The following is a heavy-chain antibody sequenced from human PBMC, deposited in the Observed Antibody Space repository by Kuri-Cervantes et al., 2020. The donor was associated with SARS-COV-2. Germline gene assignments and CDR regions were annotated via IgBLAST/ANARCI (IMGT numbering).Heavy chain of an antibody. V-gene: IGHV4-34*01. CDR2: VNHRGST. CDR1: GESFSGYY. D-gene: IGHD4-17*01. CDR3: ARAYGFLRYIYYMDV. Sequence: SQTLSLTCAFYGESFSGYYWNWIRQSLGKGLQWIGEVNHRGSTNYNPSLKSRVTISVDTSSKQFSLNLSSVTAADTAVYYCARAYGFLRYIYYMDVWGRGTTVTVSS. J-gene: IGHJ6*03.